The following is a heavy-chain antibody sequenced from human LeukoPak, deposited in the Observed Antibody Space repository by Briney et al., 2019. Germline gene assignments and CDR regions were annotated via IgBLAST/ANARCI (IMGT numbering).Heavy chain of an antibody. CDR2: ISAYTGNT. CDR3: ARSYSSSSNFDY. V-gene: IGHV1-18*01. Sequence: ASVKVSCTASGYPFTSYGITWVRPAPGQGPEWMGWISAYTGNTNYAQKFQGRVSMTTGTSTTTAYMELRSLRSDDTAVYYCARSYSSSSNFDYWGQGTLVTVSS. J-gene: IGHJ4*02. CDR1: GYPFTSYG. D-gene: IGHD6-6*01.